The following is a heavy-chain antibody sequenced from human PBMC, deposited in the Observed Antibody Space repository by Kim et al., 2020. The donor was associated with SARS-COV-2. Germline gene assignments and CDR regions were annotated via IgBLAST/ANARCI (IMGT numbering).Heavy chain of an antibody. Sequence: GDTIYAQKFQRKVTMTEDTSTDTAYMELSSLRSEDTAVYYCATAEMATGGWGQGTLVTVSS. J-gene: IGHJ4*02. D-gene: IGHD5-12*01. CDR3: ATAEMATGG. V-gene: IGHV1-24*01. CDR2: GDT.